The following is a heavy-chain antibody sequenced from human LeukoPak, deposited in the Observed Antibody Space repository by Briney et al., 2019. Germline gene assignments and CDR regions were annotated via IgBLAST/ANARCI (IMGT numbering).Heavy chain of an antibody. CDR2: MNPNSGNT. Sequence: GASVEVSCKASGYTFTSYDINWVRQATGQGLEWMGWMNPNSGNTGYAQKFQGRVTITRNTSISTAYMELSSLRSEDTAVYYCARVGIVVVVAATEDYYYYYMDVWGKGTTVTVSS. J-gene: IGHJ6*03. CDR3: ARVGIVVVVAATEDYYYYYMDV. V-gene: IGHV1-8*03. CDR1: GYTFTSYD. D-gene: IGHD2-15*01.